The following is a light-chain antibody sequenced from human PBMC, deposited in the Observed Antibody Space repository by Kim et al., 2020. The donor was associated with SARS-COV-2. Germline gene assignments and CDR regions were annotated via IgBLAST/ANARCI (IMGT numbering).Light chain of an antibody. J-gene: IGKJ2*01. CDR3: QQSHSVPRT. CDR1: HSIGNY. Sequence: DIQMTQSPSSLSVSIGDRVTITCRPSHSIGNYLNWYQQRPGEAPKLLIYAASSLQSGVPSRFSGSGSGTDFTLTISGLQLEDFATYYCQQSHSVPRTFGQGTKLEIK. V-gene: IGKV1-39*01. CDR2: AAS.